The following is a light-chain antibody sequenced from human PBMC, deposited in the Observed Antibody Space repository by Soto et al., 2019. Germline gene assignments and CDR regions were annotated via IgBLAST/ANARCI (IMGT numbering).Light chain of an antibody. J-gene: IGKJ4*01. V-gene: IGKV3-11*01. CDR2: NAA. CDR1: QRIDTS. Sequence: EIVMTQSPATLSVSPGERATLSCRASQRIDTSLAWYQQRPGQAPRLLLYNAATRATGIPARFSGSGSGTDFTLTISSLEPEDFAVYYCQQRSNWPSFGGGTKVDIK. CDR3: QQRSNWPS.